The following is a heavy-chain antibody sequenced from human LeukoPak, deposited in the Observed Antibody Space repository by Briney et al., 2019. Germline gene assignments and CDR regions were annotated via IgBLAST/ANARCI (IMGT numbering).Heavy chain of an antibody. D-gene: IGHD6-6*01. V-gene: IGHV3-7*01. CDR1: GFIVSSNY. CDR3: ARDLEYSSSFFDY. J-gene: IGHJ4*02. CDR2: IKQDGSEK. Sequence: PGGSLRLSCAASGFIVSSNYMSWVRQAPGKGLEWVANIKQDGSEKYYVDSVKGRFTISRDNAKNSLYLQMNSLRAEDTAVYYCARDLEYSSSFFDYWGQGTLVTVSS.